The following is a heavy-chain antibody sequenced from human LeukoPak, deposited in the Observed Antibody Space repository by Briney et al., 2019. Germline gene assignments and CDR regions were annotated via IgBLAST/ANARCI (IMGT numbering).Heavy chain of an antibody. CDR3: ARDLGATIFDFDY. D-gene: IGHD1-26*01. Sequence: GGSLRLSCAASGFTLSTYTMNWVRQAPGKGLEWVSSISSIGSTIYYADSVKGRFTISRDNAKNSLYLQMNSLRVEDTAVYYCARDLGATIFDFDYWGQGTLVTVSS. CDR2: ISSIGSTI. V-gene: IGHV3-48*01. CDR1: GFTLSTYT. J-gene: IGHJ4*02.